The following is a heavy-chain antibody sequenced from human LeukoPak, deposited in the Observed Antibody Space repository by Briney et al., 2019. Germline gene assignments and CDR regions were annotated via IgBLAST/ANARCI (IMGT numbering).Heavy chain of an antibody. CDR3: ARVYYESSGYSDNYGDAFDI. J-gene: IGHJ3*02. CDR1: GYTFTSYD. D-gene: IGHD3-22*01. V-gene: IGHV1-8*01. CDR2: MNPNSGNT. Sequence: ASVKVSCKASGYTFTSYDINWVRQATGQGLEWMGWMNPNSGNTGYAQKFQGRVTMTRNTSISTAYMELSSLRSEDTAVYYCARVYYESSGYSDNYGDAFDIWGQGTMVTVSS.